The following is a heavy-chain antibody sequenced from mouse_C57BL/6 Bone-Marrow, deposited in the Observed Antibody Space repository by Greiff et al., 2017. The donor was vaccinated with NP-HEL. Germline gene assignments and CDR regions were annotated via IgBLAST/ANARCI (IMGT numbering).Heavy chain of an antibody. CDR2: IDPANGNT. D-gene: IGHD2-1*01. V-gene: IGHV14-3*01. CDR3: ARSRGNSPYAMDY. CDR1: GFNIKNTY. Sequence: EVQGVESVAELVRPGASVKLSCTASGFNIKNTYMHWVKQRPEQGLEWIGRIDPANGNTKYAPKFQGKATITADTSSNTAYLQLSSLTPEDTAIYYCARSRGNSPYAMDYWGQGTSVTVSS. J-gene: IGHJ4*01.